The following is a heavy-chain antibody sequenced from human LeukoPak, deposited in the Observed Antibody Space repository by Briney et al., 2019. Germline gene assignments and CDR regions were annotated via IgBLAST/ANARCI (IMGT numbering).Heavy chain of an antibody. CDR2: ISYDGSNK. CDR1: GFTFSSFA. CDR3: ARDWTAYDSSGLLDY. Sequence: GGSLRLSCAASGFTFSSFAMLWVRQAPGKGLEWVAVISYDGSNKYYADSVKGRFTISRDNSKNTLYLQMNSLRAEDTAVYYCARDWTAYDSSGLLDYWGQGTLVTVSS. D-gene: IGHD3-22*01. V-gene: IGHV3-30*04. J-gene: IGHJ4*02.